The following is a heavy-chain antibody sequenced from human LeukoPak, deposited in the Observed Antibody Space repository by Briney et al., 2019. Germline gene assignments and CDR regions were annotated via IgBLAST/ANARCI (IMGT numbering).Heavy chain of an antibody. D-gene: IGHD3-10*01. CDR2: IYYSGST. J-gene: IGHJ4*02. Sequence: SETLSLTCTVPGGSISSYYWSWIRQPPGKGLEWIGYIYYSGSTNYNPSLKSRVTISVDTSKNQFSLKLSSVTAADTAVYYCARDHYYGSGSYYWGFFDYWGQGTLVTVSS. CDR3: ARDHYYGSGSYYWGFFDY. CDR1: GGSISSYY. V-gene: IGHV4-59*01.